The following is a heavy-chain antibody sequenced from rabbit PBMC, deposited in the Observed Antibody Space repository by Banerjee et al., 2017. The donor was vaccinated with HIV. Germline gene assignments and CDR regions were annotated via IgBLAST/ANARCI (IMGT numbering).Heavy chain of an antibody. CDR1: GFSFSSSYY. J-gene: IGHJ4*01. D-gene: IGHD6-1*01. Sequence: QSLEESGGDLVKPRASLTLTCKASGFSFSSSYYMCWVRQAPGKGLEWIACIYTSTGGSYYASWAKGRFTISKTSSTTVTLQMTSLTAADTATYFCARDPYGGYHGYGYALNLWGQGTLVTVS. V-gene: IGHV1S40*01. CDR3: ARDPYGGYHGYGYALNL. CDR2: IYTSTGGS.